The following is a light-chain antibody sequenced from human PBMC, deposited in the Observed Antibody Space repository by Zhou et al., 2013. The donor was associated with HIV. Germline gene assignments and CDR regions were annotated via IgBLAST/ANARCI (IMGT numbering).Light chain of an antibody. CDR1: QSISSN. CDR3: QQFYSTLIT. J-gene: IGKJ5*01. CDR2: AAS. V-gene: IGKV1-39*01. Sequence: DIQMTQSPSSLSASVGDRVTITCRASQSISSNLNWYQQKPGKAPKLLIYAASSLQSGVPSRFSGSGSGTDFTLTISSLQPEDFATYYCQQFYSTLITFGQGTRLEIK.